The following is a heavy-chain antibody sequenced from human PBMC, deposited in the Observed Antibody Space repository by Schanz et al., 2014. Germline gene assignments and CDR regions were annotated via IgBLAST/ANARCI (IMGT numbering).Heavy chain of an antibody. J-gene: IGHJ6*02. CDR3: AREEGCGIAAADHRHYYYAMDG. CDR2: VWSDGSGK. Sequence: QAPLVESGGGVVQPGGSLRLSCAASGFIFSNYGMHWVRQAPGQGLEWVAGVWSDGSGKYYAESGKGRFTISRDNAKNSQYLQMISLRAEDTAVYYYAREEGCGIAAADHRHYYYAMDGWGQGTTVTVSS. CDR1: GFIFSNYG. V-gene: IGHV3-33*01. D-gene: IGHD6-13*01.